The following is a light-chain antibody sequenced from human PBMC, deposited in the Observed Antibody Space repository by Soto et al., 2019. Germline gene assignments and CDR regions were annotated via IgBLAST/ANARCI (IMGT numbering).Light chain of an antibody. J-gene: IGKJ1*01. Sequence: EIVLTQSPGTLSLSPGERATLSCKASQSVSSNFLARYQRKPGQAPRLLIYGASYRATDIPYRFSGSGSGTDFTLTITRLEPEDFAVYYCPQYGTSPPTFGQGTKVEL. CDR1: QSVSSNF. CDR3: PQYGTSPPT. CDR2: GAS. V-gene: IGKV3-20*01.